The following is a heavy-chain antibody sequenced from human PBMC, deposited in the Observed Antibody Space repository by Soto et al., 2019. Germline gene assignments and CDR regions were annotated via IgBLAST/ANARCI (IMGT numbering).Heavy chain of an antibody. Sequence: ASVKVSCKASGYTFTSYDVNWVRQATGQGLEWMGWMNPNSGNTGYAQQFQGRVTMTRNTSISTAYMELSSLRSEDTAVYYCTTSSGGIDAFDIWGQGTMVTVS. D-gene: IGHD2-15*01. CDR3: TTSSGGIDAFDI. CDR1: GYTFTSYD. CDR2: MNPNSGNT. J-gene: IGHJ3*02. V-gene: IGHV1-8*01.